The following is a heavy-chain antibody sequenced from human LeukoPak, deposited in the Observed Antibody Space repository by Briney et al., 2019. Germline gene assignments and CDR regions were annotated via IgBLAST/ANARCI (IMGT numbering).Heavy chain of an antibody. J-gene: IGHJ5*02. Sequence: PSETLSLTCRVSPYSISDDFYWGWIRQPPGKGLEWIGGIYRSVTTYYNPSLKSRVTFSVDTSDKNFSLKLTSVTAADTAVYYCVRYPLGCEVWFDPWGQGILVTVSS. CDR2: IYRSVTT. CDR1: PYSISDDFY. V-gene: IGHV4-38-2*01. CDR3: VRYPLGCEVWFDP. D-gene: IGHD7-27*01.